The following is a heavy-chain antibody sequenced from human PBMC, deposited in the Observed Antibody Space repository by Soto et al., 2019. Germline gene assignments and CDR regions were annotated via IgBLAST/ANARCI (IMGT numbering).Heavy chain of an antibody. CDR1: GGSISSSSYY. J-gene: IGHJ5*02. V-gene: IGHV4-39*01. Sequence: SETLSLTCTVSGGSISSSSYYWGWIRQPPGKGLEWIGSIYYSGSTYYNPSLKSRVTISVDTSKNQFSLKLSSVTAADTAVYYCARLSPYYDFWSGFRNTYNWFDPWGQGTLVTVSS. CDR2: IYYSGST. CDR3: ARLSPYYDFWSGFRNTYNWFDP. D-gene: IGHD3-3*01.